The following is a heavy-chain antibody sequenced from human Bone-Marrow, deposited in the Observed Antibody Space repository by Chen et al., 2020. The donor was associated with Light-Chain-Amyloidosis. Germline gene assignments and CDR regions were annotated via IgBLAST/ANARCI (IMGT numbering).Heavy chain of an antibody. V-gene: IGHV4-39*01. CDR1: GGSISSSSYY. Sequence: QLQLQESGPGLVKPSETLSLTCTVSGGSISSSSYYWGWIRQPPGKGLEWIGSIYYSGSTYYNPSLKSRVTISVDTSKNQFSLKLSSVTAADTAVYYCARRYYVWGSFSLYFDYWGQGTLVTVSS. J-gene: IGHJ4*02. CDR2: IYYSGST. CDR3: ARRYYVWGSFSLYFDY. D-gene: IGHD3-16*01.